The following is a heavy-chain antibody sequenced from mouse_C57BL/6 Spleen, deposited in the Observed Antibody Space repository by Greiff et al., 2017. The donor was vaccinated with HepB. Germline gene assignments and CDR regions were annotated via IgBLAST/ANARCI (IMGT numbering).Heavy chain of an antibody. CDR3: ARDLGRGCFAY. CDR2: ISDGGSYT. Sequence: EVKLMESGGGLVKPGGSLKLSCAASGFTFSSYAMSWVRQTPEKRLEWVATISDGGSYTYYPDNVKGRFTISRDNAKNNLYLQMIHLKSEDTAMYYCARDLGRGCFAYWGQGTLVTVSA. V-gene: IGHV5-4*01. J-gene: IGHJ3*01. CDR1: GFTFSSYA. D-gene: IGHD3-3*01.